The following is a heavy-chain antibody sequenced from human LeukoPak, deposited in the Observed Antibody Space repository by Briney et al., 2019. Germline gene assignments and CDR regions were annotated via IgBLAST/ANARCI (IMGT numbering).Heavy chain of an antibody. Sequence: SETLSLTCTVSGGFICSYYWGWIRQPPGKGLEWIGEINHSGSTNYNPSLKSRVTISVDTSKNQFSLKLSSVTAADTAVYYCASIRVTTSYWGQGTLVTVSS. D-gene: IGHD4-17*01. V-gene: IGHV4-34*01. CDR1: GGFICSYY. CDR3: ASIRVTTSY. J-gene: IGHJ4*02. CDR2: INHSGST.